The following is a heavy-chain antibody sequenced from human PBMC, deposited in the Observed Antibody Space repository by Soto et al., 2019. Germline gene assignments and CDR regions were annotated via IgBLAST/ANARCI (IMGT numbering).Heavy chain of an antibody. V-gene: IGHV4-59*01. CDR2: IYYSGST. J-gene: IGHJ5*02. CDR3: ARSLLNYYDSSGYDVFDP. Sequence: SETLSLTCTVSGGSISSYYWSWIRQPPGKGLEWIGYIYYSGSTNYNPSPKSRVTISVDTSKNQFSLKLSSVTAADTAVYYCARSLLNYYDSSGYDVFDPWGQGTLVTVSS. D-gene: IGHD3-22*01. CDR1: GGSISSYY.